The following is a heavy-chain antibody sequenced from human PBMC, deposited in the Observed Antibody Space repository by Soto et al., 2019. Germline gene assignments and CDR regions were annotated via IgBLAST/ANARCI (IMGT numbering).Heavy chain of an antibody. D-gene: IGHD5-12*01. V-gene: IGHV1-18*01. CDR3: ARDLGGFLNY. CDR2: ISAHNGNT. CDR1: GYTFTSYG. Sequence: ASVKVSCKASGYTFTSYGISWVRQAPGQGLEWMGWISAHNGNTKYEQNLRGRATMTTDTSTSTAYRVRRSLSFADTAVYYCARDLGGFLNYWGRETLVTVS. J-gene: IGHJ4*02.